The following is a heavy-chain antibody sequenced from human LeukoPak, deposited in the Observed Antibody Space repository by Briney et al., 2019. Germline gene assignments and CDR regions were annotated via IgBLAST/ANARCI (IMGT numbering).Heavy chain of an antibody. Sequence: GRSLRLSCAASGFTFSSYGMHWVRQAPGKGLEWVAVISYDGSNKYYADSVKGRFTISRDNSKNTLYLQVNSLRAEDTAVYYCAKDAAGSSSWYVSWGQGTLVTVSS. CDR2: ISYDGSNK. CDR3: AKDAAGSSSWYVS. J-gene: IGHJ4*02. D-gene: IGHD6-13*01. CDR1: GFTFSSYG. V-gene: IGHV3-30*18.